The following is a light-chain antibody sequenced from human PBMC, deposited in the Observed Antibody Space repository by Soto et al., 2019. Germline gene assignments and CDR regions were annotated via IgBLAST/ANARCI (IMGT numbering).Light chain of an antibody. CDR3: QQYGGSALYT. Sequence: EIVLTQSPGTLSLSPGERATLSCRASQNISSSSLAWYQQKPGQAPRLLIHAASSRATGIPDRFSGSGSGPDFPLTISRLEPEDFAVYYCQQYGGSALYTFGQGTKLEIK. V-gene: IGKV3-20*01. CDR1: QNISSSS. J-gene: IGKJ2*01. CDR2: AAS.